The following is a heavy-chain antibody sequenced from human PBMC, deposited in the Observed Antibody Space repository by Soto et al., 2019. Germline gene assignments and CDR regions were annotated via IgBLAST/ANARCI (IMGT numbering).Heavy chain of an antibody. CDR1: GFTVSNNY. J-gene: IGHJ6*03. CDR3: ARCDYGWDDDYYYYMEV. CDR2: IFDGGGT. V-gene: IGHV3-53*04. D-gene: IGHD3-10*01. Sequence: EVQLVESGGDLVQPGGSLRLSCAASGFTVSNNYMSWVRQAPGKGLEWVSVIFDGGGTYYAVSVKGRFDISRHNSKNKLYLQMYRLRAEDTAVYYCARCDYGWDDDYYYYMEVWGKGTTVTDSS.